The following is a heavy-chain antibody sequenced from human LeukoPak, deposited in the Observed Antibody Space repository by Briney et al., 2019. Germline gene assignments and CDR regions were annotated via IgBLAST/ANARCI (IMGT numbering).Heavy chain of an antibody. CDR1: GYTFTGYY. V-gene: IGHV1-2*02. CDR2: INPNSGGT. D-gene: IGHD1-20*01. CDR3: ARVGVNWSRDYPYYYYGMDV. J-gene: IGHJ6*02. Sequence: ASVKVSCKASGYTFTGYYMHWVRQAPGQGLEWMGWINPNSGGTNYAQKFQGRVTMTRDTSISTAYMELSRLRSDDTAVYYCARVGVNWSRDYPYYYYGMDVWGQGTTVTVSS.